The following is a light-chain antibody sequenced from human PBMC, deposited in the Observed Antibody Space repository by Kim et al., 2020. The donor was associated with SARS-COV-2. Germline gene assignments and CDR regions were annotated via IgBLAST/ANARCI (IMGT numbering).Light chain of an antibody. V-gene: IGLV4-69*01. Sequence: ASVKLTCSLSSGHSSLAIAWHQQQPEKGPRYLMKLNSDGIHRQGDGIPDLFSGSSSGAERYLTISSLQSEDEADYYCQTWGTGIWVFGGGTQLTVL. CDR2: LNSDGIH. CDR3: QTWGTGIWV. J-gene: IGLJ3*02. CDR1: SGHSSLA.